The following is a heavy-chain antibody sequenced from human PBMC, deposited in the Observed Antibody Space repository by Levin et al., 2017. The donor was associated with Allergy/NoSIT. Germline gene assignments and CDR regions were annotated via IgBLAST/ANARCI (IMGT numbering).Heavy chain of an antibody. CDR3: AITLCGSGGSCYPDDY. J-gene: IGHJ4*02. Sequence: SETLSLTCAVYGGSFSGYYWSWIRQPPGKGLEWIGEINHSGSTNYNPSLKSRVTISVDTSKNQFSLKLSSVTAADTAVYYCAITLCGSGGSCYPDDYWGQGTLVTVSS. V-gene: IGHV4-34*01. D-gene: IGHD2-15*01. CDR1: GGSFSGYY. CDR2: INHSGST.